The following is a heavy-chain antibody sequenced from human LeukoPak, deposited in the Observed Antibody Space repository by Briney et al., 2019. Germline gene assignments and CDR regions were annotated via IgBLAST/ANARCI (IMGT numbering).Heavy chain of an antibody. CDR2: VYYSGNT. CDR3: AGYSSGWHGDDY. Sequence: SETLSLTCTVSGGSISSSSYYWGWIRQPPGKGLEWIGSVYYSGNTYYNPSLQSRVTMSEDMSKNQFSLKLSSVTAADTAVYYCAGYSSGWHGDDYWGQGALVTVSS. V-gene: IGHV4-39*01. J-gene: IGHJ4*02. CDR1: GGSISSSSYY. D-gene: IGHD6-19*01.